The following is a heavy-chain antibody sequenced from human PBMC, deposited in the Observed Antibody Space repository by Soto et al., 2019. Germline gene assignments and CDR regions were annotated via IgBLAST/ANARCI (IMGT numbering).Heavy chain of an antibody. D-gene: IGHD5-12*01. J-gene: IGHJ4*02. V-gene: IGHV3-30*03. CDR1: GFTFSSYG. CDR3: ARDSGYDYITAMVTGFDY. Sequence: GGSLRLSCAASGFTFSSYGMHWVRQAPGKGLEWVAVISYDGSNKYYADSVKGRFTISRDNPKNTLYLQMNSLRAEDTAVYYCARDSGYDYITAMVTGFDYWGQGTLVTVSS. CDR2: ISYDGSNK.